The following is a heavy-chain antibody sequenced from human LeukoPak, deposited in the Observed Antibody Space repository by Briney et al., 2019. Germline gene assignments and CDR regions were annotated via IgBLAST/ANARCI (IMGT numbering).Heavy chain of an antibody. CDR2: ISSSSSSI. CDR3: ARANPPAISFFDY. D-gene: IGHD3-9*01. J-gene: IGHJ4*02. CDR1: GFTFSGYS. V-gene: IGHV3-21*01. Sequence: GGSLRLSCAASGFTFSGYSMNWVRQVPGKGLEWVSSISSSSSSIYYADSVKGRFTISRDNAKNSLYLQMNSLRAGDTAVYYCARANPPAISFFDYWGQGTLVTVSS.